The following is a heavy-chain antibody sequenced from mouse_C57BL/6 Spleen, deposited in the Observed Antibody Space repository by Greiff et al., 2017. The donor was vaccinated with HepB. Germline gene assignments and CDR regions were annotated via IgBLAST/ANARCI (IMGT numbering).Heavy chain of an antibody. J-gene: IGHJ1*03. CDR3: ARHRTEEGYFDV. Sequence: EVQGVESGGGLVQPGGSLKLSCAASGFTFSDYYMYWVRQTPEKRLEWVAYISNGGGSTYYPDTVKGRFTISRDNAKNTLYLQMSRLKSEDTAMYYCARHRTEEGYFDVWGTGTTVTVSS. CDR1: GFTFSDYY. CDR2: ISNGGGST. V-gene: IGHV5-12*01.